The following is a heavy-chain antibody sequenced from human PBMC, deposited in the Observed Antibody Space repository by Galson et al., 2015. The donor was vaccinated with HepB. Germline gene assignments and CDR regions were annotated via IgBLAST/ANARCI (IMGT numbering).Heavy chain of an antibody. J-gene: IGHJ3*02. Sequence: SLRLSCAASGFTLSAYGTSWVRQAPGKGLEWVSGISDSGGTTYYADSVQGRFTISRDNSKNTVYLQMNSLRAEDTAVYFCATTYTSGPSLEAFESWGQGTMVTVSS. D-gene: IGHD3-22*01. CDR1: GFTLSAYG. CDR3: ATTYTSGPSLEAFES. V-gene: IGHV3-23*01. CDR2: ISDSGGTT.